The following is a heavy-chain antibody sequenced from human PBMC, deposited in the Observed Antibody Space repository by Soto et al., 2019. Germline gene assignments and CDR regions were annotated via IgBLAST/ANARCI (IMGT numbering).Heavy chain of an antibody. V-gene: IGHV5-10-1*01. CDR1: GYSFTTYW. Sequence: GESLKISCKGSGYSFTTYWITWVRQVPGKGLEWMGRIDPSDSYANYSPSFQGHVTTSADKSISTAYLQWSSLKASDTAMYYCGRVRVDKAEGWFDPWGQGTLVTVSS. D-gene: IGHD5-12*01. CDR2: IDPSDSYA. J-gene: IGHJ5*02. CDR3: GRVRVDKAEGWFDP.